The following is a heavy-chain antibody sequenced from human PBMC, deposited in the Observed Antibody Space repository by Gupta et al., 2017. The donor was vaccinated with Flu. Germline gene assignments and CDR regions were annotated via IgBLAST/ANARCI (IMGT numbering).Heavy chain of an antibody. V-gene: IGHV3-13*01. CDR2: IGTAGDT. CDR1: GFTFSSYD. Sequence: EVQLVESGGGLVQPGGSLRLSCAASGFTFSSYDLTWVRQAPGKVLEWVSAIGTAGDTYYPGSVKGRFTISRENAKNSLYLQMNSLRAGDTAVYYCARGVGCSGGSCYADHFDYWGQGTLVTVSS. D-gene: IGHD2-15*01. CDR3: ARGVGCSGGSCYADHFDY. J-gene: IGHJ4*02.